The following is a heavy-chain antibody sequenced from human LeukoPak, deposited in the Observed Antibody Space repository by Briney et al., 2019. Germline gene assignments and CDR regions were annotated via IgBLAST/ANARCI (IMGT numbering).Heavy chain of an antibody. Sequence: GESLQISCQGSGYSFTSYWIAWVRQMPGKGLEWMGIIYPGDSDTRYSPSFQGQVTISADKSISTAYLQWSSLKASDTAMYYCAGYKVGATTVFNYWGQGTLVTVSS. CDR2: IYPGDSDT. CDR3: AGYKVGATTVFNY. CDR1: GYSFTSYW. J-gene: IGHJ4*02. V-gene: IGHV5-51*01. D-gene: IGHD1-26*01.